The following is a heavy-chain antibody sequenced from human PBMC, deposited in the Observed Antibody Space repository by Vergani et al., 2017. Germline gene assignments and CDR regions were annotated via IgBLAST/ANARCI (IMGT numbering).Heavy chain of an antibody. CDR3: AGVIEYCSSTSCYGEAWFDP. CDR2: IIPIFGTA. V-gene: IGHV1-69*12. CDR1: GGTFSSYA. Sequence: QVQLVQSGAEVKKPGSSVKVSCKASGGTFSSYAISWVRQAPGQGLEWMGGIIPIFGTANYAQKFQGRVTITADESTSTAYMELSSLRSEDTAVYYCAGVIEYCSSTSCYGEAWFDPWGQGTLVTVSA. J-gene: IGHJ5*02. D-gene: IGHD2-2*01.